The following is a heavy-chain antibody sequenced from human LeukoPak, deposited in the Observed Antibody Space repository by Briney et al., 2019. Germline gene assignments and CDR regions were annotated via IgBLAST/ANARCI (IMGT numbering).Heavy chain of an antibody. V-gene: IGHV1-2*06. J-gene: IGHJ3*01. Sequence: ASVKVSCKASGYTFTDYYMHWVRLAPGQGLEWMGRFNPNSGGTNYAQKFHDRVTMTRDTSTSTAYMELTSLRTDDTAVYYCAQSPVHAFDLWGQGTVVTVSS. CDR1: GYTFTDYY. CDR3: AQSPVHAFDL. CDR2: FNPNSGGT.